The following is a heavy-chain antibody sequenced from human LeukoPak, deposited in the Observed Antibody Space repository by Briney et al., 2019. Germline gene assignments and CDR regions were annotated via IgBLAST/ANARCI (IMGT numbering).Heavy chain of an antibody. J-gene: IGHJ4*02. CDR1: GYTFTDYW. Sequence: GESLKLSCKASGYTFTDYWIGWVRQMPGKGLEWMAIIYPGDSDTRYSPSFQGQVTISADTSISTAYLQWNSLKASDTAIYYCVKRADYYFDYWGQGTLATVSS. D-gene: IGHD2-21*02. CDR2: IYPGDSDT. V-gene: IGHV5-51*01. CDR3: VKRADYYFDY.